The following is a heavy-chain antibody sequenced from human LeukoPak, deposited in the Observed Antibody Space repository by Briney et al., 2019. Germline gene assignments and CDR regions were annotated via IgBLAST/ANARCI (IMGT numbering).Heavy chain of an antibody. D-gene: IGHD3-3*01. Sequence: SETLSLTCAVYGGSFSGYYWSWLRQPPGKGLEWIGEINHSGSTNYNPSLKSRVTISVDTSKNQFSLKLSSVTAADTAVYYCARGRSFGVVKKHYYGMDVWGQGTTVTVSS. CDR2: INHSGST. CDR1: GGSFSGYY. J-gene: IGHJ6*02. CDR3: ARGRSFGVVKKHYYGMDV. V-gene: IGHV4-34*01.